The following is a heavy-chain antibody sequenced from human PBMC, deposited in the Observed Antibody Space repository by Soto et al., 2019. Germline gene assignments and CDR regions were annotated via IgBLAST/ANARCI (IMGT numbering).Heavy chain of an antibody. CDR3: ARANPYYDFWSGYYLDY. V-gene: IGHV1-69*01. CDR1: GGTFSSYA. D-gene: IGHD3-3*01. CDR2: IIPIFGTA. J-gene: IGHJ4*02. Sequence: QVQLVQSGAEVKKPGSSVKVSCKASGGTFSSYAISWVRQAPGQGLEWMGGIIPIFGTANYAQKFQRRVTITADESTSTAYMELSSLRSEDTAVYYCARANPYYDFWSGYYLDYWGQGTLVTVSS.